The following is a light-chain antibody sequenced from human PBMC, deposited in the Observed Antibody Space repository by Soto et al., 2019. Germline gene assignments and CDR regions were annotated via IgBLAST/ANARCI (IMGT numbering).Light chain of an antibody. CDR2: GNS. Sequence: QSVLTQPPSVSGAPGQRVTISCTGSSSNIGAGYGVHWYQQLPGTAPKLLIYGNSNRPSGVPDRFSGSKSDTSASLAITGLQAEDEADYYCQSYDSSLSGGVFGGGTKVTVL. CDR3: QSYDSSLSGGV. J-gene: IGLJ3*02. V-gene: IGLV1-40*01. CDR1: SSNIGAGYG.